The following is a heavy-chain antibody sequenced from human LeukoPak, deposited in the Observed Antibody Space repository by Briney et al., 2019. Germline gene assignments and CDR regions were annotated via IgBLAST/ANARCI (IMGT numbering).Heavy chain of an antibody. CDR1: GFTFSDYY. V-gene: IGHV3-11*01. CDR2: ISSSGSTI. J-gene: IGHJ5*02. CDR3: XXXXXLYWFDP. Sequence: PGGSLRLSCAASGFTFSDYYMSWIRQAPGKGLERVSYISSSGSTIYYADSVKGRFTISRDNAKNSLYLQMNSLRAEDTAVYYWXXXXXLYWFDPWGQGTLVTVSS.